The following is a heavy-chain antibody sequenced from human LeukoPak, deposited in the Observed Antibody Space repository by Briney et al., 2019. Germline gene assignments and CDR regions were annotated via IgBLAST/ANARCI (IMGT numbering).Heavy chain of an antibody. CDR3: AREVMVVAATTFWYFDL. J-gene: IGHJ2*01. V-gene: IGHV3-21*01. CDR1: GFTFSSYS. Sequence: GGSLRLSCAASGFTFSSYSMHWVRQAPGKGLEWVSSISSSSSYIYYADSVKGRFTISRDNAKNSLYLQMNSLRADDTAVYYCAREVMVVAATTFWYFDLWGRGTLVTVSS. D-gene: IGHD2-15*01. CDR2: ISSSSSYI.